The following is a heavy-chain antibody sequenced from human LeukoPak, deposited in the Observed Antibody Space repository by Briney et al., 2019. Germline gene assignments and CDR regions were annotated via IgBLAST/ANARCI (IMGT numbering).Heavy chain of an antibody. Sequence: AGGSLRLSCAASGLTFHNTWMHWIRQAPGKGLVWVSRIISDGITTTYADSVKGRFTISRDNAKNTLYLQMNSLRAEDTAVYYCAADGEYAFLVWGQGTMVTVSS. V-gene: IGHV3-74*01. CDR2: IISDGITT. D-gene: IGHD2/OR15-2a*01. J-gene: IGHJ3*01. CDR3: AADGEYAFLV. CDR1: GLTFHNTW.